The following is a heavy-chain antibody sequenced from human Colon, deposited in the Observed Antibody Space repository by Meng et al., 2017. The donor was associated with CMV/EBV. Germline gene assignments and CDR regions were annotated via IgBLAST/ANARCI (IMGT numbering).Heavy chain of an antibody. D-gene: IGHD2-2*01. CDR1: GFIFSNAW. CDR2: ITSSGSTI. Sequence: GGSLRLSCAVSGFIFSNAWMNWVRQAPGKGLEWVSYITSSGSTIYNADSVKGRFTISRDNAKNSLYLQMNSLRAEDTAVYYCARDARGGSSTGMDVWGQGTTVTVSS. CDR3: ARDARGGSSTGMDV. J-gene: IGHJ6*02. V-gene: IGHV3-48*04.